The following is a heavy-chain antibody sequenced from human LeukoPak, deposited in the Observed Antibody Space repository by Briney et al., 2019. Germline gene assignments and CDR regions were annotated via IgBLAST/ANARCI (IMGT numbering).Heavy chain of an antibody. Sequence: ASVKVSFKGSGYTFTTNGISWVRQAPGQGLEWMGWISAYNGNTNNAQKLQGRVTMTTDTSQSTAYLELRSLRSDDTAVYYCARAPEGYFDCWGQGALVTVS. J-gene: IGHJ4*02. V-gene: IGHV1-18*01. CDR2: ISAYNGNT. CDR3: ARAPEGYFDC. CDR1: GYTFTTNG.